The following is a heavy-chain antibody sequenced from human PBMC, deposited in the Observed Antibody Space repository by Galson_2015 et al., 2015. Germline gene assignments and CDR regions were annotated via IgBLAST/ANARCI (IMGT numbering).Heavy chain of an antibody. CDR3: ARRYGDYGHYFDY. CDR1: GFTFSSYS. J-gene: IGHJ4*02. V-gene: IGHV3-48*02. Sequence: SLRLSCAASGFTFSSYSMNWVRQAPGKGLEWVSYISSSSSTIYYADSVKGRFTISRDNAKSSLYLQMNSLRDEDTAVYYCARRYGDYGHYFDYWGQGTLVTVSS. D-gene: IGHD4-17*01. CDR2: ISSSSSTI.